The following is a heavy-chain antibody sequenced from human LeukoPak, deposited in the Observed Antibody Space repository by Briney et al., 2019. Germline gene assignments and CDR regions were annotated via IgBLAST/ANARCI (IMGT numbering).Heavy chain of an antibody. CDR1: GVSISSYY. J-gene: IGHJ6*02. Sequence: PSETLSLTCTVSGVSISSYYWSWIRQPPGKGLEWIGYFYYSGSTNYNPSLKSRVTISVDTSNNQFSLSLTSVTAADTAVYYCARRNDPYGLDVWGQGTTVTVSS. V-gene: IGHV4-59*08. CDR3: ARRNDPYGLDV. CDR2: FYYSGST. D-gene: IGHD1-1*01.